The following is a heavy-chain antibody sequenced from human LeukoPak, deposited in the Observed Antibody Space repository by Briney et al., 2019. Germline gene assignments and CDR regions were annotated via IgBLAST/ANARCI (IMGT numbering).Heavy chain of an antibody. CDR3: ARDGGYCGGGSCFLAADSYYYGRDV. Sequence: GGSLRLSCAASGFTFSSYSMNWVRQAPGKGLEWVSSISSSSSYIYYADSVKGRFTISRDNAKNSLYLQMNSLRAEDTAVYYCARDGGYCGGGSCFLAADSYYYGRDVWAQGTTVTVSS. V-gene: IGHV3-21*01. J-gene: IGHJ6*02. CDR2: ISSSSSYI. D-gene: IGHD2-15*01. CDR1: GFTFSSYS.